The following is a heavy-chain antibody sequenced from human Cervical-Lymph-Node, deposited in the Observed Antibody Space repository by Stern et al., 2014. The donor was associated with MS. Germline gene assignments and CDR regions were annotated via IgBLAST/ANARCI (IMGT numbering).Heavy chain of an antibody. CDR1: GLSFDSYY. V-gene: IGHV1-46*02. J-gene: IGHJ6*02. D-gene: IGHD2-2*01. Sequence: QVQLVQSGAEVRNPGASVRVSCKASGLSFDSYYIHWVRQAPGQGLEWMGIINPSGGSPTYAQRFQDRLTMTGDTSTSTVYLELSSLRSEDTAVYYCAKRYQVLRGVGYYYYYSGMDVWGQGTTVTVYS. CDR3: AKRYQVLRGVGYYYYYSGMDV. CDR2: INPSGGSP.